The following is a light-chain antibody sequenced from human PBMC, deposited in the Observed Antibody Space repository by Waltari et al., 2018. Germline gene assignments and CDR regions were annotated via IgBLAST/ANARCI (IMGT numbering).Light chain of an antibody. CDR2: GNT. Sequence: QSVLTQPPSVSGAPGQRVTISCTGTNSHLGAGYDVNWYQQRPGEAPKLLIYGNTNRPSGVPDRVSGSKSGTSASLAITGLQAEDEADYYCQSYDSSLGGSVFGGGTKLTVL. CDR1: NSHLGAGYD. J-gene: IGLJ2*01. V-gene: IGLV1-40*01. CDR3: QSYDSSLGGSV.